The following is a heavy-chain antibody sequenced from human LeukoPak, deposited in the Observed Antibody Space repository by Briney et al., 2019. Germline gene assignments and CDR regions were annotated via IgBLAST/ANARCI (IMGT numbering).Heavy chain of an antibody. J-gene: IGHJ1*01. V-gene: IGHV3-23*01. CDR2: ISGSGGGT. CDR1: GFTFSNYV. CDR3: AKGRTSGWCADFQH. Sequence: GASLRLSCAASGFTFSNYVMTWVRQAPGKGLEWVSTISGSGGGTYYADAVKGRFTISRDNSKNTLYLQMNSLRVEDTAVYYCAKGRTSGWCADFQHWGQGTLVTVSS. D-gene: IGHD6-19*01.